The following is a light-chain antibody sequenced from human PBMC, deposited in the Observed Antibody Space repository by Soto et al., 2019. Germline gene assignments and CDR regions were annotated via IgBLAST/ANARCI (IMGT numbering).Light chain of an antibody. CDR3: QQDHNSPPT. CDR2: GAS. Sequence: EIVLTQSPGTLSLAPGERATLSCRASQSLSSNYLAWYQQKPGQAPRLLIYGASSRATGVPDRISGSGSGTDFILTIGRLEPEDFAVYYCQQDHNSPPTFGQGTKVEIK. J-gene: IGKJ1*01. V-gene: IGKV3-20*01. CDR1: QSLSSNY.